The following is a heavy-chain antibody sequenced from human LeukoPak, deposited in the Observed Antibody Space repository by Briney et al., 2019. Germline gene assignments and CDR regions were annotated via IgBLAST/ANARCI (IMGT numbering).Heavy chain of an antibody. J-gene: IGHJ4*02. CDR3: ARGSYDYVWGSYRHEDGYYFDY. CDR2: INPNSGGT. CDR1: GYTFTGYY. Sequence: ASVKVSCKASGYTFTGYYTHWVRQAPGQGLEWMGWINPNSGGTNYAQKFQGRVTMTRDTSISTAYMELSRLKSDDTAVYYCARGSYDYVWGSYRHEDGYYFDYWGQGTLVTVSS. V-gene: IGHV1-2*02. D-gene: IGHD3-16*02.